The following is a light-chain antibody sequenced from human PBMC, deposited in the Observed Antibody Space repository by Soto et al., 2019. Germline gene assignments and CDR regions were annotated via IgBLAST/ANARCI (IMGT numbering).Light chain of an antibody. Sequence: QSVLTQPPSVSGAPGQRVTISCTGSMSNIGAGYDVHWYQQLPGTAPKLLIYVNTNRPSGVPDRFSGSKSGTSASLAITGLQAEDGADYYCQSYDNIVAGILFGGGTKVTVL. J-gene: IGLJ2*01. V-gene: IGLV1-40*01. CDR2: VNT. CDR1: MSNIGAGYD. CDR3: QSYDNIVAGIL.